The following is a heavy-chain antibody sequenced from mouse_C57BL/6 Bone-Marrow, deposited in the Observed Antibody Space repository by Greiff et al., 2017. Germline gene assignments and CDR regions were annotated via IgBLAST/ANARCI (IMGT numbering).Heavy chain of an antibody. D-gene: IGHD4-1*01. V-gene: IGHV3-6*01. CDR2: ISYDGSN. CDR3: ARELGRGY. Sequence: ESGPGLVKPSQSLSLTCSVTGYSITSGYYWNWIRQFPGNKLEWMGYISYDGSNNYNPSLKNRISITRDTSKNQFFLKLNSVTTEDTATYYCARELGRGYWGQGTTLTVSS. CDR1: GYSITSGYY. J-gene: IGHJ2*01.